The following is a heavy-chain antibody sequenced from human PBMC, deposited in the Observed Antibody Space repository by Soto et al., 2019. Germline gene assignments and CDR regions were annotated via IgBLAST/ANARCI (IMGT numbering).Heavy chain of an antibody. CDR3: ARDVYPNWFDF. V-gene: IGHV4-4*07. CDR1: GGSINSYY. J-gene: IGHJ5*01. CDR2: ISSGGSA. Sequence: QVPLQGSGPGLVKPSETLSLTCNVSGGSINSYYWSWIRQPAGKGLEWIGRISSGGSAIYNPSLKSRVTISVDTSKNQFSLRLTSVTAADTAVYFCARDVYPNWFDFWGQGTLVTVSS. D-gene: IGHD2-8*01.